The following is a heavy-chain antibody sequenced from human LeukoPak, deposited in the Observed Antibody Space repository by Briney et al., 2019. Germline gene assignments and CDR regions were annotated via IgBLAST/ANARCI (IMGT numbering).Heavy chain of an antibody. CDR3: ARDVSNFWSGNGGPNYFDY. CDR1: GFTFNSYA. Sequence: GGSLRLSCAASGFTFNSYAMHWVRQAPGKGLEWVANIKQDGSEKNYVDSVKGRFTISRDNAENSLYLQMNSLRAEDTAVYYCARDVSNFWSGNGGPNYFDYWGQGTLVTVSS. CDR2: IKQDGSEK. V-gene: IGHV3-7*05. D-gene: IGHD3-3*01. J-gene: IGHJ4*02.